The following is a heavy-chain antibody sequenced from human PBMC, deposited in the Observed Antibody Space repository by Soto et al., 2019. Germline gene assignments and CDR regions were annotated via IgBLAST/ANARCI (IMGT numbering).Heavy chain of an antibody. CDR1: VYSVSSKSAT. CDR2: TYYRSKWSN. J-gene: IGHJ4*02. D-gene: IGHD1-26*01. CDR3: ARALDGSYEY. V-gene: IGHV6-1*01. Sequence: PSQILSLTCAISVYSVSSKSATWNWIIQSPSRGLEWLGRTYYRSKWSNDYGLSVKGRITVNPDTSKNQFSLQLNSVTPEDTAVYCCARALDGSYEYWGQGTLVTVSS.